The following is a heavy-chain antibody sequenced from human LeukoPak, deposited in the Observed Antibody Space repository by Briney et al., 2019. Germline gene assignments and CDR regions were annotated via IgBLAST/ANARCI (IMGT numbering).Heavy chain of an antibody. J-gene: IGHJ6*03. CDR1: GGSISSGSYY. V-gene: IGHV4-61*02. D-gene: IGHD3-3*01. Sequence: KSSQTLSLTCTVSGGSISSGSYYWSWIRQPAGKGLQWIGRIYASGSTDHNPSLKSRVTMSVDTSKNQFSLKLSSVTAADTAVYYCAGGVVTHNHYYYYYMDVWGKGTTVTISS. CDR2: IYASGST. CDR3: AGGVVTHNHYYYYYMDV.